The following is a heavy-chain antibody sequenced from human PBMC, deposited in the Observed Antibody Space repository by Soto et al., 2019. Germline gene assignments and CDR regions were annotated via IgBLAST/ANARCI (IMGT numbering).Heavy chain of an antibody. Sequence: GGSLRLSCAASGFTFDDYAMHWVRQAPGKGLEWVSGISWNSGSIGYADSVKGRFTIPRDNAKNSLYLQMNSLRAEDTALYYCAKEGCSSTSCSYSFDYWGQGTLVTVSS. CDR2: ISWNSGSI. CDR1: GFTFDDYA. V-gene: IGHV3-9*01. CDR3: AKEGCSSTSCSYSFDY. J-gene: IGHJ4*02. D-gene: IGHD2-2*01.